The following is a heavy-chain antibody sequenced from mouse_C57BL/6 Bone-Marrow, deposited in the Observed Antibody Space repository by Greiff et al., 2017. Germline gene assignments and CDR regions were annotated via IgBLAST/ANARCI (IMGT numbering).Heavy chain of an antibody. Sequence: QVQLQQPGAELVRPGSSVKLSCKASGYTFTSYWMDWVKQRPGQGLEWIGNIYPSDSETHYNQKFKDKATLTVDKSSSTAYMQLSSLTSEDSAVYCCARFYDYDGGYAMDYWGQGTSVTVSS. J-gene: IGHJ4*01. CDR2: IYPSDSET. D-gene: IGHD2-4*01. CDR1: GYTFTSYW. CDR3: ARFYDYDGGYAMDY. V-gene: IGHV1-61*01.